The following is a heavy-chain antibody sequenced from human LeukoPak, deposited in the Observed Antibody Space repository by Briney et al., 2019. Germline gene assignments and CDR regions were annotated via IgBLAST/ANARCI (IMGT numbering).Heavy chain of an antibody. Sequence: ASVKVSCKASGYTFTSYAISWVRQAPGQGLAWMGWISGHNDDTNYAQKFQGRVTMTRDTSTSTVYMELSSLRSEDTAVYYCARGRSIAARSHPHDYWGQGTLVTVSS. CDR3: ARGRSIAARSHPHDY. V-gene: IGHV1-18*01. CDR2: ISGHNDDT. CDR1: GYTFTSYA. D-gene: IGHD6-6*01. J-gene: IGHJ4*02.